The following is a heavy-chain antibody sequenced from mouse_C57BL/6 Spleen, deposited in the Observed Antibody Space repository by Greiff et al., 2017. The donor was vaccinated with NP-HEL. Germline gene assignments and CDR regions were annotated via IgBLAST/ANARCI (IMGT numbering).Heavy chain of an antibody. Sequence: QVQLKQPGAELVKPGASVKLSCKATGYTFTGYWMHWVKQRPGHGLEWIGKIFPGSGGTNYNEKFKGKATLTADTSSNTAYMQLSSLTSEDSAIYCCYRGSNYDALAYWGQGTSVTVSS. CDR1: GYTFTGYW. D-gene: IGHD1-1*01. CDR2: IFPGSGGT. J-gene: IGHJ4*01. V-gene: IGHV1-9*01. CDR3: YRGSNYDALAY.